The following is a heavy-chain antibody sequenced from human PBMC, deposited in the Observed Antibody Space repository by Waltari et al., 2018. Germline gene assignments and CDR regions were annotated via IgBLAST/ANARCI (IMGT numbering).Heavy chain of an antibody. CDR3: AREGQWSFFDY. CDR1: GFTFSSYW. D-gene: IGHD6-19*01. CDR2: IKQDGSEK. J-gene: IGHJ4*02. V-gene: IGHV3-7*01. Sequence: EVQLVESGGGLVQPGGSLRLPWAASGFTFSSYWLSWVRQAPGKGLEWVANIKQDGSEKYYVDSVKGRFTISRDNAKNSLYLQMNSLRAEDTAVYYCAREGQWSFFDYWGQGTLVTVSS.